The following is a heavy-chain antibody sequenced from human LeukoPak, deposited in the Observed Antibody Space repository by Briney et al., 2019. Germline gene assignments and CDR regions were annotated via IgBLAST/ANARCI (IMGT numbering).Heavy chain of an antibody. CDR2: IRYDGSNK. V-gene: IGHV3-30*02. D-gene: IGHD6-13*01. Sequence: PPGGSLRLSCAASAFTFSSYSMNWVRQAPGKGLEWVAFIRYDGSNKYYADSVKGRFTISRDNSKNTLYLQMNSLRAEDTAVYYCAKDDGIAAAGTEGYFDYWGQGTLVTVSS. J-gene: IGHJ4*02. CDR3: AKDDGIAAAGTEGYFDY. CDR1: AFTFSSYS.